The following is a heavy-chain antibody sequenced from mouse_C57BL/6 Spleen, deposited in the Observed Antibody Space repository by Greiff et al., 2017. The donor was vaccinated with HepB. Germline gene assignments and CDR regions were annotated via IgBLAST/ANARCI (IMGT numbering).Heavy chain of an antibody. CDR2: IYPGDGDT. Sequence: VKLMESGPELVKPGASVKISCKASGYAFSSSWMNWVKQRPGKGLEWIGRIYPGDGDTNYNGKFKGKATLTADKSSSTAYMQLSSLTSEDSAVYFCARGATTVNFDYWGQGSTLTVSS. J-gene: IGHJ2*01. D-gene: IGHD1-1*01. V-gene: IGHV1-82*01. CDR3: ARGATTVNFDY. CDR1: GYAFSSSW.